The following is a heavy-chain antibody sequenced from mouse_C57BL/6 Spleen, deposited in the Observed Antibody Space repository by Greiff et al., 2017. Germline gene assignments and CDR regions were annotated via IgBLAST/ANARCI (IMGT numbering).Heavy chain of an antibody. D-gene: IGHD1-1*01. Sequence: QVQLQQPGAELVKPGASVTLSCKASGYTFTSYWMQWVKQRPGQGLEWIGEIDPSDSYTNYNQKLKGKATLTVDTSSSTAYMQLSSLTSEDSAVYYCARRTTVGASDYWGQGTTLTVSS. CDR1: GYTFTSYW. CDR2: IDPSDSYT. J-gene: IGHJ2*01. CDR3: ARRTTVGASDY. V-gene: IGHV1-50*01.